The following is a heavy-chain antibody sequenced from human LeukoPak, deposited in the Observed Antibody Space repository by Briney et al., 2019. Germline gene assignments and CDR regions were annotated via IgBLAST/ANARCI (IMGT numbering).Heavy chain of an antibody. Sequence: GASVKVSCKASGHTFTGYYMHWVRQAPGQGLEWMGWINPNSGGTNYAQKFQGRVTMTRDTSISTAYMELSRLRSDDTAVYYCARGPPYSSGWYPWWGQGTLVTVSS. V-gene: IGHV1-2*02. CDR1: GHTFTGYY. J-gene: IGHJ4*02. CDR2: INPNSGGT. D-gene: IGHD6-19*01. CDR3: ARGPPYSSGWYPW.